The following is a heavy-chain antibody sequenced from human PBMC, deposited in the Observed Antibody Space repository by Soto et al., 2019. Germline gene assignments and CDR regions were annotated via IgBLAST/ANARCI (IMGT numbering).Heavy chain of an antibody. CDR3: AKEWALPGEVDA. D-gene: IGHD1-26*01. J-gene: IGHJ1*01. CDR1: GFIFTDWF. V-gene: IGHV1-46*01. Sequence: HLAQSGPEVKRPGASVKISCKASGFIFTDWFMHWVRQAPGQGPEWMGIINTSGGNSISSQKFPDRVTMTRYTSTRTLSVDLSSLTSVDTAVYYCAKEWALPGEVDACGQGTLVTVSS. CDR2: INTSGGNS.